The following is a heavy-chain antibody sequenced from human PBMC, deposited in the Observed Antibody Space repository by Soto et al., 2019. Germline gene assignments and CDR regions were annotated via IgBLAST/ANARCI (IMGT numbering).Heavy chain of an antibody. Sequence: EVQLVESGGGLVQPGGSLRLSCAASGFTFSSYAMHWVRQAPGKGLEYVSAISSNGGSTYYANSVKGRFTISRDNSKNTLYLQMGSLRAEDMAVYYCAREEGWAYDYWGQGTLVTVSS. V-gene: IGHV3-64*01. D-gene: IGHD1-26*01. CDR1: GFTFSSYA. CDR2: ISSNGGST. J-gene: IGHJ4*02. CDR3: AREEGWAYDY.